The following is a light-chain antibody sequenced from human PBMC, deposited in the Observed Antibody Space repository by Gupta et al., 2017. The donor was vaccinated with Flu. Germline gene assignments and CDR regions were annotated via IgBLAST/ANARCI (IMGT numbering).Light chain of an antibody. V-gene: IGLV3-21*02. Sequence: NIGTKNVHWYQQKPGQAPVVVVHADTDRPPGVPERVSGSNSGTPATLTIRRVEAGDEGAYYCTEWGSSSGHGVFGGGTTLTVL. CDR1: NIGTKN. J-gene: IGLJ3*02. CDR2: ADT. CDR3: TEWGSSSGHGV.